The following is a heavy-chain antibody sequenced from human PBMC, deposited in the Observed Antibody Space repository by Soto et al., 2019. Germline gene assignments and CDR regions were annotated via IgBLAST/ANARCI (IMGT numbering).Heavy chain of an antibody. Sequence: GGSLRLSCSASGFTFSSYAMHWVRQAPGKGLEYVSAISSNGGSTYYADSVKGRFTISRDNSKNTLYLQMSSLRAEDTAVYYCVKDLNLFRDFWSGANPSDAFDIWGQGTMVT. V-gene: IGHV3-64D*08. CDR2: ISSNGGST. CDR3: VKDLNLFRDFWSGANPSDAFDI. J-gene: IGHJ3*02. D-gene: IGHD3-3*01. CDR1: GFTFSSYA.